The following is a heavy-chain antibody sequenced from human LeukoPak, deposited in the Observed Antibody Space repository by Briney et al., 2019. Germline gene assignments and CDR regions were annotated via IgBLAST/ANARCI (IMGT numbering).Heavy chain of an antibody. CDR1: GGSISTYY. D-gene: IGHD6-13*01. V-gene: IGHV4-4*07. Sequence: PSETLSLTCTVSGGSISTYYWSWIRQPAGKGLEWIGSIYYSGSTYYNPSLKSRVTMSVDTSKNQFSLKLSSVTAADTAVYYCARDYSSSWYWSAFDIWGQGTMVTVSS. CDR3: ARDYSSSWYWSAFDI. CDR2: IYYSGST. J-gene: IGHJ3*02.